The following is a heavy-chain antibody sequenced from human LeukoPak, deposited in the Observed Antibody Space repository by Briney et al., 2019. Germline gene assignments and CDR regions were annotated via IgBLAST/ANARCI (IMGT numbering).Heavy chain of an antibody. CDR3: ARASTVDY. V-gene: IGHV3-48*03. CDR2: ISSSGSTI. Sequence: GGSLSLSFAAPGFTFSSYEMNWVGQAPGKGLEWVSYISSSGSTIYYADSVKGRFTISRDNAKNSLYLQMNSLRAEDTAVYYCARASTVDYWGQGTLVTVSS. CDR1: GFTFSSYE. J-gene: IGHJ4*02. D-gene: IGHD4-17*01.